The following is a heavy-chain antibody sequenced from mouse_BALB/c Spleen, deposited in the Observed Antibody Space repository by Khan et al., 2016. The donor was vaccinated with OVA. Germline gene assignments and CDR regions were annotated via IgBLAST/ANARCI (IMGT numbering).Heavy chain of an antibody. Sequence: EVQLLESGPGLVKPSQSLSLTCTVTGYSITSDYAWNWIRQFPGNKLEWMGFISYSGSTSYNPSLKSRISITRDTSKNQFFLQLNSVTTEDTATYYCARWDYDAPNDWGQGTTLTVSS. CDR1: GYSITSDYA. D-gene: IGHD2-4*01. CDR3: ARWDYDAPND. J-gene: IGHJ2*01. CDR2: ISYSGST. V-gene: IGHV3-2*02.